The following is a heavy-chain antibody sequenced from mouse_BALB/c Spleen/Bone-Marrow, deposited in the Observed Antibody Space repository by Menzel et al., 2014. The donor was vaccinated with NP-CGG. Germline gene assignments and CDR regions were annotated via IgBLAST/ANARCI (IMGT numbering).Heavy chain of an antibody. CDR2: IHYSGYT. CDR3: ARETSIIADFDY. J-gene: IGHJ2*01. D-gene: IGHD1-1*01. Sequence: VQLQQSGPDLVKPSQSVSLTCTVTAYSITSGYGWHWIRQFPGNKLEWMAHIHYSGYTDYNPSLKGRISITRDTSKNQFFLQLNSVTTEDTATYYCARETSIIADFDYWRQGTTLTVSS. V-gene: IGHV3-1*02. CDR1: AYSITSGYG.